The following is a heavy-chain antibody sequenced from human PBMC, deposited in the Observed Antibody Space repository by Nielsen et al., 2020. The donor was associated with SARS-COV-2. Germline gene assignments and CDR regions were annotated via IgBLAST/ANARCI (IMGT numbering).Heavy chain of an antibody. CDR2: IWYDGGNE. CDR1: GFTFSSYA. Sequence: GESLKISCAASGFTFSSYAMHWVRQAPGKGLEWVAVIWYDGGNEYYADSVKGRFTISRDNSKNTLYVQMNSLRAEDTAVYFCARVMQGNFDYWGQGTLVTVSS. V-gene: IGHV3-33*01. CDR3: ARVMQGNFDY. J-gene: IGHJ4*02.